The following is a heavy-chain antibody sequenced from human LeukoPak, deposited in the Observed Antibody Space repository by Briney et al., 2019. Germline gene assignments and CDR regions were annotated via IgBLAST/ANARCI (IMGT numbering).Heavy chain of an antibody. CDR2: IYYSGST. CDR1: GGSSSSNY. J-gene: IGHJ4*02. CDR3: ARSILRYYFDSSGYYPYYFDY. Sequence: SETLSLTCTVSGGSSSSNYWSWIRQPPGKGLEWIGYIYYSGSTNYNPSLKSRVTISVDTSKNQFSLKLSSVTAADTAVYYCARSILRYYFDSSGYYPYYFDYWGQGMLVTVSS. V-gene: IGHV4-59*12. D-gene: IGHD3-22*01.